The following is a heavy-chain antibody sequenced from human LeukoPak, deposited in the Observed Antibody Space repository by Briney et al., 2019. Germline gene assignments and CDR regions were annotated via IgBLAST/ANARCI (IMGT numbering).Heavy chain of an antibody. CDR2: IYYSGST. CDR1: GGSISSSSYY. J-gene: IGHJ4*02. V-gene: IGHV4-39*07. CDR3: AREGEVYYYCSESYYDY. Sequence: SETLSLTCTVSGGSISSSSYYWGWIRQPPGKGLEWIGSIYYSGSTYYNPSLKSRVTISVDTSKNQFSLKLSSVTAADTAVYYCAREGEVYYYCSESYYDYWGQGTLVTVSS. D-gene: IGHD3-10*01.